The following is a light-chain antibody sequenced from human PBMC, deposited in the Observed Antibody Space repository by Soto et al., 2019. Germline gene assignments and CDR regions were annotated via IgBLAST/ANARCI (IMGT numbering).Light chain of an antibody. CDR2: GVS. V-gene: IGKV3-20*01. Sequence: ESVLTQSPGTLSLSPGERATLSCRATQSVTNNYFAWYQQKPGQSPRLLIYGVSSRATDIPDRFSGRGSGTDFTLTNSRLEPEDFVVYYCLQYSSLPHTFGQGTKLEVK. CDR1: QSVTNNY. J-gene: IGKJ2*01. CDR3: LQYSSLPHT.